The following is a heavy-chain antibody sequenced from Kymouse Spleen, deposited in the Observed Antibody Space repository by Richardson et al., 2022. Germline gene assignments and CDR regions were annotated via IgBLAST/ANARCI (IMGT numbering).Heavy chain of an antibody. Sequence: EVQLVESGGGLVQPGGSLRLSCAASGFTFSSYWMSWVRQAPGKGLEWVANIKQDGSEKYYVDSVKGRFTISRDNAKNSLYLQMNSLRAEDTAVYYCARDPGIAVAGTDYWGQGTLVTVSS. D-gene: IGHD6-19*01. J-gene: IGHJ4*02. CDR2: IKQDGSEK. CDR3: ARDPGIAVAGTDY. CDR1: GFTFSSYW. V-gene: IGHV3-7*01.